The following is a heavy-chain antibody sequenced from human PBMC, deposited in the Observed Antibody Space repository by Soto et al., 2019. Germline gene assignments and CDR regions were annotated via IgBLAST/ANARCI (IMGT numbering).Heavy chain of an antibody. CDR2: ISGGGGST. J-gene: IGHJ5*02. CDR1: GFTFSSYA. Sequence: GGSLRLSCAASGFTFSSYAMSWVRQAPGKGLEWVSAISGGGGSTYYADSVKGRFTISRDNSKNTLYLQMNSLRAEDTAVYYCAKQAGDFWSGYHGNWFDPWGQGTLVTVSS. D-gene: IGHD3-3*01. CDR3: AKQAGDFWSGYHGNWFDP. V-gene: IGHV3-23*01.